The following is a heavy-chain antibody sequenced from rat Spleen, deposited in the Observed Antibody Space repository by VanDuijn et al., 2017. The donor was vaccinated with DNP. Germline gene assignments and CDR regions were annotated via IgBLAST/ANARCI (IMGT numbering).Heavy chain of an antibody. J-gene: IGHJ3*01. CDR3: ARRGVGAGWFAY. CDR2: ISTSGGST. Sequence: EVQLVESGGGLVQPGRSMKLSCAASGFTFSNSDMAWVRQAPTKGLEWVASISTSGGSTYYPDSVKGRFTISRDNARTTLYLQMDSLRYEDTATYYCARRGVGAGWFAYWGQGTLVTVSS. D-gene: IGHD5-1*01. CDR1: GFTFSNSD. V-gene: IGHV5-25*01.